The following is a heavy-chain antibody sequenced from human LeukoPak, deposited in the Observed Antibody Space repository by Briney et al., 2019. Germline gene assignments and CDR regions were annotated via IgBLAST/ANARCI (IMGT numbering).Heavy chain of an antibody. CDR1: GFTFSGFA. Sequence: GGSLRLSCAASGFTFSGFAIHWVRQAPGKGLEWVAVISYDGSNKYYADSAKGRFTISRDNSKSTLYLQMNSLRAEDTAGYYCARTIGVAASDYWGQGTLVTVSS. V-gene: IGHV3-30*04. CDR3: ARTIGVAASDY. D-gene: IGHD1-26*01. J-gene: IGHJ4*02. CDR2: ISYDGSNK.